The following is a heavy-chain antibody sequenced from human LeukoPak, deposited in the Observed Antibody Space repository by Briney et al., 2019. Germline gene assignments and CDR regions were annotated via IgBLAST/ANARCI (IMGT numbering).Heavy chain of an antibody. D-gene: IGHD1-26*01. CDR2: IWYDGSNK. J-gene: IGHJ4*02. Sequence: GSLRLSCAASGFTFSSPGMHWVRPAPGQGLEWVAVIWYDGSNKYYADSVKGRFTISRDNSKNTLYLQMNSLRAEDTAVYYCARSIVGATKLDYWGQGTLVTVSS. CDR1: GFTFSSPG. V-gene: IGHV3-33*01. CDR3: ARSIVGATKLDY.